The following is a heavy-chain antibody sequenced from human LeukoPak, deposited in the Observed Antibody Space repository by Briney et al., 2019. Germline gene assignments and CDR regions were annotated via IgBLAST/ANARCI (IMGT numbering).Heavy chain of an antibody. CDR1: GGSISSYY. Sequence: TSETLSLTCTVSGGSISSYYWSWIRQPPGKGLEWIGYIYYSGSTNYNPSLKSRVTISVDTSKNQFSLKLSSVTAADTAVYYCARDEYSSGWKHWGQGTLVTVSS. J-gene: IGHJ4*02. CDR2: IYYSGST. D-gene: IGHD6-19*01. CDR3: ARDEYSSGWKH. V-gene: IGHV4-59*01.